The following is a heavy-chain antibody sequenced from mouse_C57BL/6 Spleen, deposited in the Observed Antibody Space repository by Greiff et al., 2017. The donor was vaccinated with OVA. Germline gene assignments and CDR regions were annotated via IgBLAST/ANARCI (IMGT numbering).Heavy chain of an antibody. Sequence: QVQLQQSGAELVKPGASVKLSCKASGYTFTSYWMHWVKQRPGQGLEWIGMIHPNSGSTNYNEKFKSKATLTVDKSSSTAYMQLSSLTSEDSAVYYCARESIYDGYYVRFAYWGQGTLVTVSA. CDR3: ARESIYDGYYVRFAY. CDR2: IHPNSGST. D-gene: IGHD2-3*01. V-gene: IGHV1-64*01. CDR1: GYTFTSYW. J-gene: IGHJ3*01.